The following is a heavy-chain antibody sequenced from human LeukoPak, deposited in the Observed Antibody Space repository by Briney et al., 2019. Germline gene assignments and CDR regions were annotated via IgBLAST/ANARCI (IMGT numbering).Heavy chain of an antibody. Sequence: ASVKVSCKVSGYTFTDYYMHWVQQAPGKGLEWMGLVDPEDGETIYAEKLQGRVTITADTSTDTAYMELSSLRSEDTAVYYCATARKEMYDFWSGYYIGYWGQGTLVTVSS. J-gene: IGHJ4*02. CDR2: VDPEDGET. D-gene: IGHD3-3*01. CDR1: GYTFTDYY. CDR3: ATARKEMYDFWSGYYIGY. V-gene: IGHV1-69-2*01.